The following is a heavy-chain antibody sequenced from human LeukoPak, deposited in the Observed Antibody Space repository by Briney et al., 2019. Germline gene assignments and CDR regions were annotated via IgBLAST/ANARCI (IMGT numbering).Heavy chain of an antibody. Sequence: AGGSLRLSCGASGFTFSSYAMSWVCQAPGKGLEWVSVISGSGGSTCYADSVKGRCTISRDNSKNTLYGEMNSLRAEDTAVYYCATDPTVAGTSEYFQHWGQGTLVTVSS. CDR3: ATDPTVAGTSEYFQH. D-gene: IGHD6-19*01. CDR2: ISGSGGST. V-gene: IGHV3-23*01. J-gene: IGHJ1*01. CDR1: GFTFSSYA.